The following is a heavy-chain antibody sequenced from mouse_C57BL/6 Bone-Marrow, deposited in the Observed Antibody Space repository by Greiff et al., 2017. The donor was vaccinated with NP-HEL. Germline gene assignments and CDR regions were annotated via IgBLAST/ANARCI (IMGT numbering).Heavy chain of an antibody. CDR1: GYTFTSYG. Sequence: QVQLQQSGAELARPGASVKLSCKASGYTFTSYGISWVKQRTGQGLEWIGEIYPRSGNTYYNEKFKGKATLTADKSSSTAYMELLSLTSEDSAVYFCAPLLRWYAMDYWGQGTSVTVSS. J-gene: IGHJ4*01. CDR3: APLLRWYAMDY. D-gene: IGHD1-1*01. V-gene: IGHV1-81*01. CDR2: IYPRSGNT.